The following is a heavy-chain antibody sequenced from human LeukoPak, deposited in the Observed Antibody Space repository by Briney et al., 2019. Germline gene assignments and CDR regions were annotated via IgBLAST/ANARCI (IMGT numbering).Heavy chain of an antibody. CDR1: GYTFTSHD. D-gene: IGHD1-20*01. CDR3: AKENNWNDGRFNYFDY. V-gene: IGHV1-8*03. CDR2: MNPNSGNT. J-gene: IGHJ4*02. Sequence: ASVKVSCKASGYTFTSHDINWVRQATGQGPEWMGWMNPNSGNTGYAQKFQGRVTITRNTSISTAYMELSSLRAEDTAVYYCAKENNWNDGRFNYFDYWGQGTLVTVSS.